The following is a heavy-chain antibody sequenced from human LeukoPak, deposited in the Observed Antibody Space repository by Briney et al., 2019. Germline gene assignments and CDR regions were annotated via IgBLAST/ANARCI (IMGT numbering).Heavy chain of an antibody. CDR2: INSDGSST. CDR3: ARGARYYDSSGYPGDY. J-gene: IGHJ4*02. Sequence: GGSLRLSCAASGFTFSSYWMHWVRQAPGKGLVWVSRINSDGSSTSYADSVKGRFTISRDNAKNTLYLRMNSLRAEDTAVYYCARGARYYDSSGYPGDYWGQGTLVTVSS. CDR1: GFTFSSYW. V-gene: IGHV3-74*01. D-gene: IGHD3-22*01.